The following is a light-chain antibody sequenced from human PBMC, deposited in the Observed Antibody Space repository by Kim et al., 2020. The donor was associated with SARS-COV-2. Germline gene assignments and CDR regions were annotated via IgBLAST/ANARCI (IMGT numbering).Light chain of an antibody. J-gene: IGLJ2*01. V-gene: IGLV3-1*01. CDR1: KLGDKY. CDR2: QDS. CDR3: QAWDSSISVV. Sequence: VSPGQEASITCAGDKLGDKYACWYQQKPGQSPVLVIYQDSKRPSGIPERFSGSNSGNTATLTISGTQAMDEADYYCQAWDSSISVVFGGGTQLTVL.